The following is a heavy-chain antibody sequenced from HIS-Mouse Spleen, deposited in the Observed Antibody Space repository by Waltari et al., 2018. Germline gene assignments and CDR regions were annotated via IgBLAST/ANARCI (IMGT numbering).Heavy chain of an antibody. CDR1: GFTFSSYG. Sequence: QVQLVESGGGVVQPGRSLRLSCAASGFTFSSYGMHWVRQAPGKGVEWVEVISYDGSNKYYADSVKGRFTISRDNSKNTLYLQMNSLRAEDTAVYYCAKDNSDYWGQGTLVTVSS. V-gene: IGHV3-30*18. J-gene: IGHJ4*02. D-gene: IGHD1-20*01. CDR3: AKDNSDY. CDR2: ISYDGSNK.